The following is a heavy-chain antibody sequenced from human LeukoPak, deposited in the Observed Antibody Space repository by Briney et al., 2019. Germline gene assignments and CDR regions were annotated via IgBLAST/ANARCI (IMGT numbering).Heavy chain of an antibody. D-gene: IGHD4-17*01. CDR1: GGSFSGYY. CDR2: INHSGNT. J-gene: IGHJ4*02. V-gene: IGHV4-34*01. Sequence: PSETLSLTCAVYGGSFSGYYWSWIRQPPAKGLEWMGEINHSGNTNYNPTPKRRITISVDTSKNQFSLTLSSVTAADTAVYYCARGPLLRHGGQGTLVTVSS. CDR3: ARGPLLRH.